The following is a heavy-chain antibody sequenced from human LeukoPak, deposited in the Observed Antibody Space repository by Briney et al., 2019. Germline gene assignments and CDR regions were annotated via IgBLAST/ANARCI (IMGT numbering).Heavy chain of an antibody. CDR2: IKQDGSEK. CDR3: AVNSNSGTYPT. V-gene: IGHV3-7*01. D-gene: IGHD3-10*01. J-gene: IGHJ5*02. Sequence: PGGSLRLSCAASGFTFSSYWMSWVRQAPGKGLERVANIKQDGSEKTYVDSVKGRFTISRDNAKNSLYMQMNSLRGEDTAVYYCAVNSNSGTYPTWGQGTLVTVSS. CDR1: GFTFSSYW.